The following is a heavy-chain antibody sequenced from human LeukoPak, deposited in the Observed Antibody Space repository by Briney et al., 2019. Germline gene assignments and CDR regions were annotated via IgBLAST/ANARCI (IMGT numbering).Heavy chain of an antibody. D-gene: IGHD3-22*01. Sequence: ASVNVSCKVSGYTLTELFMHWVRPAPGKGVEWVGGFDSVDGETIYAQKFQGRVTMTEDTSTDTAYMELSSLRSEDTAVYYCATSGDYYDSSGSPTDAFDIWGQGTMVTVSS. J-gene: IGHJ3*02. CDR1: GYTLTELF. CDR2: FDSVDGET. V-gene: IGHV1-24*01. CDR3: ATSGDYYDSSGSPTDAFDI.